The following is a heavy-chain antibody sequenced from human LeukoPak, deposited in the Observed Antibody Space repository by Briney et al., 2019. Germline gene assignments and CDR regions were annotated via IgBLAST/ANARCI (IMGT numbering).Heavy chain of an antibody. D-gene: IGHD3-22*01. J-gene: IGHJ4*02. CDR3: AKGYDYESSGYPQPFDY. Sequence: PGGSLRLSCAASGFTFGSYAMSWVRQAPGKGLERVSAISDSGGSAYYTDSVKGRFTISRDNSRNTLYLQMNSLRAEDSALYFCAKGYDYESSGYPQPFDYWGQGTLVTVSS. CDR2: ISDSGGSA. CDR1: GFTFGSYA. V-gene: IGHV3-23*01.